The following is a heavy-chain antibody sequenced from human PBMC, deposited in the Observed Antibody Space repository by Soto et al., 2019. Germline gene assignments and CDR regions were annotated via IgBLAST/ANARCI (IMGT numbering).Heavy chain of an antibody. CDR2: IYYSGST. J-gene: IGHJ5*02. CDR1: GGSISSSSCC. Sequence: PSETLSLTCTVSGGSISSSSCCWGWIRQPTGKGLEWIGYIYYSGSTNYNPSLKSRVTISVDTSKNQFSLKLSSVTAADTAVYYCARGAYDILTGYFPPWFDPWGQGTLVTVSS. CDR3: ARGAYDILTGYFPPWFDP. V-gene: IGHV4-61*05. D-gene: IGHD3-9*01.